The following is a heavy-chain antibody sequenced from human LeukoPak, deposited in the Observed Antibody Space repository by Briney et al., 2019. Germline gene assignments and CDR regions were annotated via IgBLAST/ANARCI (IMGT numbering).Heavy chain of an antibody. CDR3: ARGRVYYDFWSGYHSSYYYYMDV. D-gene: IGHD3-3*01. Sequence: SETLSLTCAVYGGSFSGYYWSWIRQPPGKGLEWIGEINHSGSTNYNPSLKSRVTISVDTSKNQFSLKLSSVTAADTAVHYCARGRVYYDFWSGYHSSYYYYMDVWGKGTTVTVSS. CDR1: GGSFSGYY. CDR2: INHSGST. J-gene: IGHJ6*03. V-gene: IGHV4-34*01.